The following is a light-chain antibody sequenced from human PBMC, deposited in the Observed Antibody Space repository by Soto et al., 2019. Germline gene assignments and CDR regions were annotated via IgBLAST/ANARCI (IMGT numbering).Light chain of an antibody. J-gene: IGLJ1*01. CDR3: SSYTSSAPFYV. CDR1: STDVDGYDY. Sequence: QSVLTQPASVSGSPGQSITIACTGASTDVDGYDYVSWYQQHPGQAPKLMIYDVNNRPSGVSYRFSGSKPGDTASLTISGLQAEDDADYYCSSYTSSAPFYVFGTGTKVTVL. V-gene: IGLV2-14*03. CDR2: DVN.